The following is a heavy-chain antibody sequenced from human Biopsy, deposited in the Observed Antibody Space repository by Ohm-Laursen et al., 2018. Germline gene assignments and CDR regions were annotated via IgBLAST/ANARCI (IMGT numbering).Heavy chain of an antibody. CDR1: GFTFSTYA. Sequence: SLRLSCTASGFTFSTYAMSWVRQAPGKGLEWVSSITSSGASTDFADSVKGRFTISRDNARNSVYLQMNSLRAEDTAIYYCARGNGPSAWGQGTLVTVSS. CDR3: ARGNGPSA. V-gene: IGHV3-23*01. J-gene: IGHJ5*02. D-gene: IGHD4-23*01. CDR2: ITSSGAST.